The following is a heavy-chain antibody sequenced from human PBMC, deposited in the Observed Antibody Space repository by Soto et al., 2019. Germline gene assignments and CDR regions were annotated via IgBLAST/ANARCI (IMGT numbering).Heavy chain of an antibody. CDR1: GGTFSSYA. Sequence: SVKVSCKASGGTFSSYAISWVRQAPGQGLEWMGGIIPIFGTANYAQKFQGRVTITADESTSTAYMELSSLRSEDTAVYYCARDSRSGWYASVDYYYGMDVWGQGTTVTVSS. CDR2: IIPIFGTA. CDR3: ARDSRSGWYASVDYYYGMDV. V-gene: IGHV1-69*13. D-gene: IGHD6-19*01. J-gene: IGHJ6*02.